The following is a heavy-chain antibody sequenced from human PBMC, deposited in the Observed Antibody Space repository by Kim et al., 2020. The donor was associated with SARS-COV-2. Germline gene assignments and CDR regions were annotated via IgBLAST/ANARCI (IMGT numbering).Heavy chain of an antibody. V-gene: IGHV3-7*01. CDR2: INQDRSEK. CDR3: AKMYSSGWFDY. D-gene: IGHD6-19*01. Sequence: GGSLRLSCAASGFTFSHYWMSWVRQAPGKGLEWVANINQDRSEKNYEDSVKGRFTISRDNAKNSLYLQMNSLRAEDTAVYYCAKMYSSGWFDYWGQGTLVTVS. CDR1: GFTFSHYW. J-gene: IGHJ4*02.